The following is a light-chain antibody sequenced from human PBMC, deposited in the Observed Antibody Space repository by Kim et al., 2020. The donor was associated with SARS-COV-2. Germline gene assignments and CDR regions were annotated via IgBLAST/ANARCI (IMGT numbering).Light chain of an antibody. Sequence: DIQMTQSPSSVSASVGDRVTITCRASQNINTWLGWYQQTPGKAPKLLIYAASTLQSGVPSRFSGGGSGTDFSLTISSLQPEDFATYYCQQANIFPLTFGGGTKVDIK. CDR1: QNINTW. CDR2: AAS. J-gene: IGKJ4*01. V-gene: IGKV1-12*01. CDR3: QQANIFPLT.